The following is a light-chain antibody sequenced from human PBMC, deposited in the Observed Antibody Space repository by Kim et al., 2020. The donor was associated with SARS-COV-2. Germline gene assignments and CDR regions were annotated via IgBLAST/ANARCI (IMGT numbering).Light chain of an antibody. V-gene: IGKV1-5*03. CDR3: QQYRSYPWT. Sequence: ASVGDRVTITCRASRSIAGLLAWYQQKPGQAPKLLIYEASTLKSGVPSRFTGSGSGTEFTLTTSSLQPDDFATYYCQQYRSYPWTFCQGTKVDIK. CDR1: RSIAGL. J-gene: IGKJ1*01. CDR2: EAS.